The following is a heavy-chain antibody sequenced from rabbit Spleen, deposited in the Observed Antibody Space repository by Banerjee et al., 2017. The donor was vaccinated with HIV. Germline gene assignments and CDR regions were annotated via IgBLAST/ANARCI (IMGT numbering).Heavy chain of an antibody. V-gene: IGHV1S7*01. CDR2: IDPVFGST. CDR3: ARDGAGLDL. CDR1: GIDFSSYY. Sequence: QLKESGGGLVQPGGSLKLSCTASGIDFSSYYMNWVRQAPGKGLEWIGYIDPVFGSTRYANWVNGRFTISSHNAQNTLYLQLNSLTAADTATYFCARDGAGLDLWGQGTLVTVS. J-gene: IGHJ3*01. D-gene: IGHD4-2*01.